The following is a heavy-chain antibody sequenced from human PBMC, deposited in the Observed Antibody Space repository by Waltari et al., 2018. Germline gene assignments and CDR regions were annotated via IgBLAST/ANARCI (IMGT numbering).Heavy chain of an antibody. J-gene: IGHJ2*01. CDR1: GFTFSSYS. D-gene: IGHD3-16*01. CDR2: ISSSSSYI. CDR3: ARDGGTLYWYFDL. V-gene: IGHV3-21*01. Sequence: EVQLVESGGGLVKPGGSLRLSCAASGFTFSSYSMNWVRQAPGKGLEWVSSISSSSSYIYYADSVKGRFTISRDNAKNSLYLQMNSLRAEDTAVYYCARDGGTLYWYFDLWGRGTLVTVSS.